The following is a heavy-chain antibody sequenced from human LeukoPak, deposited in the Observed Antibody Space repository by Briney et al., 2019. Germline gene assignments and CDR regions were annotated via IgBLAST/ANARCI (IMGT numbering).Heavy chain of an antibody. J-gene: IGHJ6*03. CDR2: ISSSSSYI. V-gene: IGHV3-21*01. D-gene: IGHD1-26*01. CDR1: GFTFSSYS. CDR3: AGDLYSGGYGDYYYYYMDL. Sequence: PGGSLRLSCAASGFTFSSYSMNWVRQAPGKGLEWVSSISSSSSYIYYADSVKGRFTISRDNAKNSLYLQMNSLRAEDTAVYYCAGDLYSGGYGDYYYYYMDLWGQGTTVTISS.